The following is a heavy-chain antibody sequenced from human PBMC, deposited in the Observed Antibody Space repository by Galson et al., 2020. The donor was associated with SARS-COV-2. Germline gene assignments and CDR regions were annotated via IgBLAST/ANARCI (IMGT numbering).Heavy chain of an antibody. CDR3: ARWGSSSWHPGFDY. Sequence: SETLSLTCAVYGGSFSGYYWSWIRQPPGKGLEWIGEINHSGSTNYNPSHKSRVTISVDTSKNQFSLKLSSVTAADTAVYYCARWGSSSWHPGFDYWGQGTLVTVSS. CDR2: INHSGST. V-gene: IGHV4-34*01. J-gene: IGHJ4*02. CDR1: GGSFSGYY. D-gene: IGHD6-13*01.